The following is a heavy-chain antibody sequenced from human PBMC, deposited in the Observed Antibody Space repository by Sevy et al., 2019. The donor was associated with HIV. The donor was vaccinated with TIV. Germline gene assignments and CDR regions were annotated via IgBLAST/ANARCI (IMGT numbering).Heavy chain of an antibody. Sequence: ASVKVSCKTSGYNFASYGITWVRQAPGQGLEWMGWIGVYNGNANSAQNLQARFTMTTDTATSTAYMELTSLRSDDTAVYYCARVPTYYYGSATYFDYWGRERWSPSPQ. CDR2: IGVYNGNA. J-gene: IGHJ4*02. CDR3: ARVPTYYYGSATYFDY. D-gene: IGHD3-10*01. V-gene: IGHV1-18*01. CDR1: GYNFASYG.